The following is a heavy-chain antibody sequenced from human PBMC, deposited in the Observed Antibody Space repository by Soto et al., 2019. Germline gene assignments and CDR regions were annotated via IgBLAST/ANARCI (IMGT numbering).Heavy chain of an antibody. J-gene: IGHJ4*02. CDR1: CGSISSYY. Sequence: PSETLSLTCTVSCGSISSYYWSWIRQPPGKGLEWIGYIYYSGSTNYNPSLKSRVTISVDTSKNQFSLKLSSVTAADTAVYYCATTYGSGSYYILGYWGQGTLVTVSS. CDR2: IYYSGST. CDR3: ATTYGSGSYYILGY. V-gene: IGHV4-59*08. D-gene: IGHD3-10*01.